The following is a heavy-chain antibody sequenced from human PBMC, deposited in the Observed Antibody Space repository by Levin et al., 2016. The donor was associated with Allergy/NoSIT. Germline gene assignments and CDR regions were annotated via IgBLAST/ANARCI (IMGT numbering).Heavy chain of an antibody. CDR3: ARGAKLRQVHYYGSGSYRY. D-gene: IGHD3-10*01. Sequence: SETLSLTCTVSGGSISRYYWSWIRQPPGKGLEWIGEINHSGSTNYNPSLKSRVTISVDTSKNQFSLKLSSVTAADTAVYYCARGAKLRQVHYYGSGSYRYWGQGTLVTVSS. J-gene: IGHJ4*02. CDR1: GGSISRYY. CDR2: INHSGST. V-gene: IGHV4-34*01.